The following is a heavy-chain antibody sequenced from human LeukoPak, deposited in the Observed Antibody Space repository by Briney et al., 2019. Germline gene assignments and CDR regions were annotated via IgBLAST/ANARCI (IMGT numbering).Heavy chain of an antibody. J-gene: IGHJ4*02. D-gene: IGHD2-2*01. CDR2: INHSGST. Sequence: SETLSLTCAVYGGSFSGYYWSWIRQPPGKGLEWIGEINHSGSTNYNPSLKSRVTISVDTSKNQFSLKLSSVTAADTAVYYCARVVVPAMFDCWGQGTLVTVSS. CDR3: ARVVVPAMFDC. CDR1: GGSFSGYY. V-gene: IGHV4-34*01.